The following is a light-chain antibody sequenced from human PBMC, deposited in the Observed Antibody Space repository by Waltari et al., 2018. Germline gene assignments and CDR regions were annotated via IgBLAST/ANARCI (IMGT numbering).Light chain of an antibody. CDR1: QSVGNF. CDR3: QQRSGWPPSIT. CDR2: DAS. Sequence: EIVLTQSPATLSLSPGDRATLSCRASQSVGNFLAWYQHKPGQAPRLLISDASNRATGIPATFSGSGSGTDFTLTISSLQPEDFALYYCQQRSGWPPSITFGQGTRLEI. J-gene: IGKJ5*01. V-gene: IGKV3-11*01.